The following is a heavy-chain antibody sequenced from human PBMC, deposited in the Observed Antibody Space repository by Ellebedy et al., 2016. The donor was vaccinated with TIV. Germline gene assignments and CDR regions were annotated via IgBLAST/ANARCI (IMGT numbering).Heavy chain of an antibody. V-gene: IGHV4-39*07. CDR3: MRGHYGGSTYYSPGE. CDR2: IYYGGNT. CDR1: GGSVSDRLFY. J-gene: IGHJ4*02. Sequence: MPGGSLRLSCTVSGGSVSDRLFYWGWIRQPPGKGLEWIGTIYYGGNTYHNSSLKSRVTISVDTSKNQFSLELSSVTAADTAVYYCMRGHYGGSTYYSPGEWGQGTLVTVSS. D-gene: IGHD2-21*01.